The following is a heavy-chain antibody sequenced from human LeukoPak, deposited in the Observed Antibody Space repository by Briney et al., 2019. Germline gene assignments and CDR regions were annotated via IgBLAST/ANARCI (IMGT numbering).Heavy chain of an antibody. V-gene: IGHV3-33*01. D-gene: IGHD5-12*01. Sequence: PGGSLRLSCAASGFTFSSYGMHWVRQAPGKGLEWVAVIWYDGSNKYYADSVKGRFTISRDNSKNTLYLQMNSLRAEDTAVYYCARDLLYSGYEHAFDIWGQGTMVTVSS. J-gene: IGHJ3*02. CDR1: GFTFSSYG. CDR3: ARDLLYSGYEHAFDI. CDR2: IWYDGSNK.